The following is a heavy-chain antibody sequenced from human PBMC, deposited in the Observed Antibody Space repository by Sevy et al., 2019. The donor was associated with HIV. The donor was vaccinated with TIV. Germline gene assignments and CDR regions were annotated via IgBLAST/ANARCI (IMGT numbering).Heavy chain of an antibody. CDR3: ARDKLLPVMITMVRGALSYYFDY. CDR2: IWYDGSNK. D-gene: IGHD3-10*01. V-gene: IGHV3-33*01. J-gene: IGHJ4*02. Sequence: GGSLRLSCAASGFTFSDYGMHWVRQAPGKGLEWVAVIWYDGSNKYYAESLKGRFTISRDNSKNTLYVQMKSLRAEDTAVYYCARDKLLPVMITMVRGALSYYFDYWGQGTLVTVSS. CDR1: GFTFSDYG.